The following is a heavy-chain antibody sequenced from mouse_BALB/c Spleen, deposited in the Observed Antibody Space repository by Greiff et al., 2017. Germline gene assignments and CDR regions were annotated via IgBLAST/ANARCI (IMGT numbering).Heavy chain of an antibody. CDR2: ISSGGST. D-gene: IGHD2-4*01. J-gene: IGHJ2*01. V-gene: IGHV5-6-5*01. CDR3: ARGRDYDEGNFDY. Sequence: EVHLVESGGGLVKPGGSLKLSCAASGFTFSSYAMSWVRQTPEKRLEWVASISSGGSTYYPDSVKGRFTISRDNARNILYLQMSSLRSEDTAMYYCARGRDYDEGNFDYWGQGTTLTVSS. CDR1: GFTFSSYA.